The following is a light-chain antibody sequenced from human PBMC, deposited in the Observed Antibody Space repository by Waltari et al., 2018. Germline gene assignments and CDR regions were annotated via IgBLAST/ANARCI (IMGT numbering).Light chain of an antibody. CDR1: QSVLYTSNNKNN. J-gene: IGKJ5*01. CDR3: QQFHSTPIT. CDR2: WAS. V-gene: IGKV4-1*01. Sequence: DIVMTQSPDSLAGSLGERATINCNSSQSVLYTSNNKNNLAWFQQKPGQPPKLLIYWASTRESGVPDRFSGSGSGTDFSLTISSLQAEDVAVYFCQQFHSTPITFGQGTRLEI.